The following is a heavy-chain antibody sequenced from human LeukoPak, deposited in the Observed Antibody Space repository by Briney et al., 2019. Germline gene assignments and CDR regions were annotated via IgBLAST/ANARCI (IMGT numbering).Heavy chain of an antibody. CDR2: ISSNGGST. Sequence: GGSLRLSCAASGFTFSSYAMHWVRQAPGKGLEYVSAISSNGGSTYYANSVKGRFTISRDNSKNTLYLQMGSLRAEDMAVYYCARVAAPTGASWFDPWGQGTLVTVSS. CDR1: GFTFSSYA. V-gene: IGHV3-64*01. J-gene: IGHJ5*02. CDR3: ARVAAPTGASWFDP. D-gene: IGHD6-13*01.